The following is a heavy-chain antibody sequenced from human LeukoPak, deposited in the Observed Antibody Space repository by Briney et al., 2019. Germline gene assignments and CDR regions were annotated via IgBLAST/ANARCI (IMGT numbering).Heavy chain of an antibody. V-gene: IGHV3-23*01. Sequence: GGSLRLSCAASGFTLSSYAMNWVRQAPEKGLEWVSCISGSGGSTFYADSVKGRFTISRDSSKNALYLQMSSLRAEDTAVYYCARAGYCSSTSCYPITTFDYWGQGTLVTVSS. J-gene: IGHJ4*02. CDR1: GFTLSSYA. CDR3: ARAGYCSSTSCYPITTFDY. D-gene: IGHD2-2*03. CDR2: ISGSGGST.